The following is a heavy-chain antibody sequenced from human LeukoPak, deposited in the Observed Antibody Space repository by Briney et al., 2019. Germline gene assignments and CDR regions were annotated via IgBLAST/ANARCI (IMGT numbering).Heavy chain of an antibody. J-gene: IGHJ3*02. CDR2: IIPIFGTA. D-gene: IGHD2-21*02. Sequence: SVKVSCKASGGTFSSYAISWVRQAPGQGLEWMGRIIPIFGTANYAQKFQGRVTITTDESTSTAYMELSSLRSEDTAVYYCARLYCGGDCYLWGAFDIWGQGTMVTVSS. V-gene: IGHV1-69*05. CDR3: ARLYCGGDCYLWGAFDI. CDR1: GGTFSSYA.